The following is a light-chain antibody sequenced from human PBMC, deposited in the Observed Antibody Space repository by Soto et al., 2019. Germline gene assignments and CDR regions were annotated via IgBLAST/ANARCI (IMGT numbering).Light chain of an antibody. CDR2: GAS. Sequence: IVLTQSPGTLSLSPVERANLSCSASHSVIGSYLAWHQPKPGQAPRLLIYGASSRATGIPDRFTGSGSGTDFTLTISRLEPEDFAVYYCQQYGSTPTCGQGTKGDIK. J-gene: IGKJ1*01. V-gene: IGKV3-20*01. CDR1: HSVIGSY. CDR3: QQYGSTPT.